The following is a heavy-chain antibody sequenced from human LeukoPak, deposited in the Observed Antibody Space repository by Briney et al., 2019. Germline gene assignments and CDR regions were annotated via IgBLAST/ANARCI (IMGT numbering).Heavy chain of an antibody. J-gene: IGHJ3*02. CDR1: GFTFSSYA. CDR3: ARGGSYLSAFDI. D-gene: IGHD1-26*01. V-gene: IGHV3-53*01. Sequence: GGSLRLSCAASGFTFSSYAMSWVRQAPGKGLEWVSIIYSGGSTFYADSVKGRFTISRDNSKNTLYLQMNSLRAEDTAVYYCARGGSYLSAFDIWGQGTMVTVSS. CDR2: IYSGGST.